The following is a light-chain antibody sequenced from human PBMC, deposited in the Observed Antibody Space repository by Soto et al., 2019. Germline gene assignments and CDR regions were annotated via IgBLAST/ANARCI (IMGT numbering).Light chain of an antibody. CDR2: DVS. J-gene: IGLJ3*02. Sequence: QSALTQPPSASGSPGQSVTISCTGTSSDVGAYNFVSWFQQHPGKAPKLMIYDVSKRPSGVPDRFSGSKSDNTASLTVYGLQAEDEGDYYCAAWDDSLNWVFGGGTKLTVL. V-gene: IGLV2-8*01. CDR1: SSDVGAYNF. CDR3: AAWDDSLNWV.